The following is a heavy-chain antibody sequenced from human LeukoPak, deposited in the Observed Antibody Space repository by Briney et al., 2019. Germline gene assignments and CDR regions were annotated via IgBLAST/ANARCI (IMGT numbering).Heavy chain of an antibody. CDR2: ISGDGGST. CDR1: GFTFDDYA. D-gene: IGHD3-10*01. V-gene: IGHV3-43*02. Sequence: GGSLRLSCAASGFTFDDYAMHWGRQAPGKGLEWVSLISGDGGSTYYADSVKGRFTISRDNSKNSLYLQMNSLRREDTALYSCATSLLWFDYFDYWGQGTLVTVSS. J-gene: IGHJ4*02. CDR3: ATSLLWFDYFDY.